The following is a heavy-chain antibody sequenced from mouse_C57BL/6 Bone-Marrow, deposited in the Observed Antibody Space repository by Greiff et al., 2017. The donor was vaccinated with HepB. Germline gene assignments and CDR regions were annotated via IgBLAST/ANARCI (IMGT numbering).Heavy chain of an antibody. Sequence: EVQRVESGPGLVKPSQSLSLTCSVTGYSITSGYYWNWIRQFPGNKLEWMGYISYDGSNNYNQSLKKRISITRDTSKNQFFLKLNSVTTEDTATYYWARDKTKVGPWYFDVWGTGTTVTVSS. CDR1: GYSITSGYY. CDR3: ARDKTKVGPWYFDV. CDR2: ISYDGSN. J-gene: IGHJ1*03. V-gene: IGHV3-6*01. D-gene: IGHD1-1*01.